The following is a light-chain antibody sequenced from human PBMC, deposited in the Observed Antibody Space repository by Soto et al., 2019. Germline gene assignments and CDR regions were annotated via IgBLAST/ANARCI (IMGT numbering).Light chain of an antibody. Sequence: EVVLTQSPATLSLSPEERATLSCRASQSVSSYLAWYQQKPGQAPRLLIYDASNRATVIPARFSASGSGTDFTLTISRLEPEDFGVYYCQQRSNWPPYTFGQGTKLEIK. J-gene: IGKJ2*01. CDR1: QSVSSY. CDR3: QQRSNWPPYT. CDR2: DAS. V-gene: IGKV3-11*01.